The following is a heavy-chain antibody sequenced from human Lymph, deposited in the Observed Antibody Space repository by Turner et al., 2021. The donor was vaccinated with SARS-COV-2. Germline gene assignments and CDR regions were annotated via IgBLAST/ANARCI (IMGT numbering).Heavy chain of an antibody. CDR2: ISISSSTI. CDR3: ARDRGGYGAYYYGMDV. CDR1: GFTFCRYG. D-gene: IGHD2-15*01. V-gene: IGHV3-48*02. J-gene: IGHJ6*02. Sequence: EVQLVESGGGLVQPGGSLRLSCAPSGFTFCRYGMNWVRQAPGKGLECVSYISISSSTIYYADSVKGRFTISRDNAKNSLYLQMNSLRDEDTAVYYCARDRGGYGAYYYGMDVWGQGTTVTVSS.